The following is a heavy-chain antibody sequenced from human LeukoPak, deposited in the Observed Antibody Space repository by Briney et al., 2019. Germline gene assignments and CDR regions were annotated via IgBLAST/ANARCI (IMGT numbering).Heavy chain of an antibody. Sequence: ASVKVSCKASGYTFTGYYIHWVRQAPGQGLEWMGWINPHSGGTNYAQKFQGGVTMTRDTSITTAYMELSSLRSDDTAVYYCASGVNWNDAGGTGNWFDPWGQGTLVTVSS. V-gene: IGHV1-2*02. D-gene: IGHD1-20*01. J-gene: IGHJ5*02. CDR3: ASGVNWNDAGGTGNWFDP. CDR1: GYTFTGYY. CDR2: INPHSGGT.